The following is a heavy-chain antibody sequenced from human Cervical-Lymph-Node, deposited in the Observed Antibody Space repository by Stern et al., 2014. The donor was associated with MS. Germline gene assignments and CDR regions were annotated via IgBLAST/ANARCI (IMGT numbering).Heavy chain of an antibody. Sequence: EVQLVESGGGLIQPGGSLGLSCAVSGYSVSTNYMSWIRQAPGKGLEWVAVIYSGGSTYHADSVRGRFTISRDNARNTLSLQMDSLRAEDTAVYYCARDYYDSRGYSHWGQGTLVTVSS. V-gene: IGHV3-53*01. CDR2: IYSGGST. J-gene: IGHJ4*02. CDR3: ARDYYDSRGYSH. CDR1: GYSVSTNY. D-gene: IGHD3-22*01.